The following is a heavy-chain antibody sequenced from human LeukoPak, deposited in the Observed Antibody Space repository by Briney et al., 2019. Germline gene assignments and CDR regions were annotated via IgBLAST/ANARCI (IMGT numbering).Heavy chain of an antibody. D-gene: IGHD1-26*01. Sequence: PSETLSLTCAVYGGSFSGYYWSWIRQPPGKGLEWIGEINHSGSTNYNPSLKSRVTISVDTSKNQFSLKLSSVTAADTAVYYCARGYYDPFDYWGQGTLVTVSS. V-gene: IGHV4-34*01. CDR1: GGSFSGYY. J-gene: IGHJ4*02. CDR2: INHSGST. CDR3: ARGYYDPFDY.